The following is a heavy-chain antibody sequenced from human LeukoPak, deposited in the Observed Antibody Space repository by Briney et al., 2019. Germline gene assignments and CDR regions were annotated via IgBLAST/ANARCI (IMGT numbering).Heavy chain of an antibody. CDR3: AREYEIAAAGNGGFDY. J-gene: IGHJ4*02. Sequence: GGSLRLSCSTSGFTFSSSWMSWVRQAPGKGHEWVANIKQDGSEKYYVDSVKGRFTISRDNAKNSLYLQMDSLRAEDTAVYYCAREYEIAAAGNGGFDYWGQGTLVTVSS. V-gene: IGHV3-7*03. D-gene: IGHD6-13*01. CDR1: GFTFSSSW. CDR2: IKQDGSEK.